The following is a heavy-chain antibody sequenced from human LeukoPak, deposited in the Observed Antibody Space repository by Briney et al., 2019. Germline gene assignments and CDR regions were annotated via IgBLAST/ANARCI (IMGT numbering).Heavy chain of an antibody. D-gene: IGHD2-2*01. CDR3: ARGAGYCSSTSCYATYYYYYMDV. V-gene: IGHV4-34*01. J-gene: IGHJ6*03. CDR2: INYSGST. CDR1: GGSFSGYY. Sequence: PSETLSLTCAVYGGSFSGYYWSWIRQPPGRGLEWIGEINYSGSTNYNPSLKSRVTISVDTSENQFSLKLSSVTAADTAVYYCARGAGYCSSTSCYATYYYYYMDVWGKGTTVTVSS.